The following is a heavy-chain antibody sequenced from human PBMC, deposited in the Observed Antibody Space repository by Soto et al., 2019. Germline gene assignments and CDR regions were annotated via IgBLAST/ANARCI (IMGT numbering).Heavy chain of an antibody. Sequence: KTSETLSLTCTVSGGSISSYYWSWIRQPPGKGLEWIGYIYYSGITDYNPSLKSRVTISVDTSKSQFSLKLSSVTAADTAVYYCARGGGVYYFDYWGQGTLVTVSS. J-gene: IGHJ4*02. CDR1: GGSISSYY. CDR2: IYYSGIT. CDR3: ARGGGVYYFDY. D-gene: IGHD2-8*02. V-gene: IGHV4-59*01.